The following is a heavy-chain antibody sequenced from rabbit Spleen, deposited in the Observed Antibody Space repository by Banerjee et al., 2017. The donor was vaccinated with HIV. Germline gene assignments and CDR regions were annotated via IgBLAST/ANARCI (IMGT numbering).Heavy chain of an antibody. CDR1: GFSFSSSNW. V-gene: IGHV1S45*01. CDR2: VLDGGDF. D-gene: IGHD2-1*01. CDR3: ARYSYDNVADYFRL. Sequence: QEQLVESGGGLVQPEGSLTLTCTASGFSFSSSNWICWVRQAPGKGLEWIACVLDGGDFYYASWVKGRFTISKTSSTSVTLQMTRLTAADTATYFCARYSYDNVADYFRLWGPGTLVTVS. J-gene: IGHJ4*01.